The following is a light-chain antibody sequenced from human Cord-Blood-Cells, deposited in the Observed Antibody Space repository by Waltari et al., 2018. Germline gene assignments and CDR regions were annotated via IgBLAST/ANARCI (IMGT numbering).Light chain of an antibody. CDR3: CSYAGSSTFYV. Sequence: QSALTQPASVSGSPGQSITISCTGTSSDVGSYNLVSWYQQHPGKAPNLMIYEVSKRPSGVSNRFSCSKSGNTASLTISGLQAEDEADYYCCSYAGSSTFYVFGTGTKVTVL. CDR2: EVS. CDR1: SSDVGSYNL. J-gene: IGLJ1*01. V-gene: IGLV2-23*02.